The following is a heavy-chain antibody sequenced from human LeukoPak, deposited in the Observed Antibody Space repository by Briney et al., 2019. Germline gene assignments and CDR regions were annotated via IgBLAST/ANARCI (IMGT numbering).Heavy chain of an antibody. V-gene: IGHV3-21*01. CDR2: ISSSSSYI. CDR3: ARDSGYDGGDY. CDR1: GFTFSSYS. D-gene: IGHD5-12*01. Sequence: GGSLRLSCAASGFTFSSYSMNWVRQAPGKGLEWVSSISSSSSYIYYADSVKGRFTISRDNAKNSLYLQMNGLRAEDTAVYYCARDSGYDGGDYWGQGTLVTVSS. J-gene: IGHJ4*02.